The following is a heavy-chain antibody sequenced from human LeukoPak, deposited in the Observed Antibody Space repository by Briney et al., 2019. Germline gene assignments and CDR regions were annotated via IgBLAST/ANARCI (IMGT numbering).Heavy chain of an antibody. J-gene: IGHJ4*02. CDR3: ARRRYSGSSQHFDY. CDR1: GFTFSNYW. V-gene: IGHV3-74*01. Sequence: GGSLRLSCAASGFTFSNYWMHWVRQAPGKGLVWVSRLNSDGSSTNYADSVKGRFTISRDNAKNSLYLQMNSLRAEDTAVYYCARRRYSGSSQHFDYWGQGTLVTVSS. CDR2: LNSDGSST. D-gene: IGHD1-26*01.